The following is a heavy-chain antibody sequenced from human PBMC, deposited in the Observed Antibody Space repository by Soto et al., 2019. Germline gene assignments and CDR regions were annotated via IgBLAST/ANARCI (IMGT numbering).Heavy chain of an antibody. CDR1: GGSISNYY. CDR3: ARRYGDYFDF. Sequence: SETLSLTCTVSGGSISNYYWSWIRQPPGKGLEWIGYIYYSGGTNYNPSLKSRVTISVATSKNQFSLKLSSVTAADTAVYYCARRYGDYFDFWGQGTLVTVSS. V-gene: IGHV4-59*08. J-gene: IGHJ4*02. D-gene: IGHD4-17*01. CDR2: IYYSGGT.